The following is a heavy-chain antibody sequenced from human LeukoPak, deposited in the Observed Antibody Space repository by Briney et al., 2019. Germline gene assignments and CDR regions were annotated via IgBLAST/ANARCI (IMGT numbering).Heavy chain of an antibody. J-gene: IGHJ4*02. CDR1: GFTFSSYS. Sequence: GGSLRLSCAASGFTFSSYSMNWVRQAPGKGLEWVAVISYDGSNKYYADSVKGRFTISRDNSKNTLYLQMNSLRAEDTAVYYCARGGKYSSSWYFDYWGQGTLVTVSS. D-gene: IGHD6-6*01. CDR2: ISYDGSNK. CDR3: ARGGKYSSSWYFDY. V-gene: IGHV3-30*03.